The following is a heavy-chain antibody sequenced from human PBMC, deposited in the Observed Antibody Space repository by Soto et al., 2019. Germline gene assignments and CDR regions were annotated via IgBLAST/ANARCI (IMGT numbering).Heavy chain of an antibody. J-gene: IGHJ5*02. Sequence: ASVKVSCKASGYTLTSYDINWVRQATGQGLEWMGWMNPNSGNTGYAQKFQGRVTMTRNTSISTAYMELSSLRSEDTAVYYCARKEEYYDFWSGSGSGNNWFDPWGQGTLVTVSS. CDR1: GYTLTSYD. V-gene: IGHV1-8*01. CDR2: MNPNSGNT. CDR3: ARKEEYYDFWSGSGSGNNWFDP. D-gene: IGHD3-3*01.